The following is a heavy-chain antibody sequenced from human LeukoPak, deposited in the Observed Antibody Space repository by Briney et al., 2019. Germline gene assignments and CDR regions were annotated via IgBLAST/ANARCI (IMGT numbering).Heavy chain of an antibody. D-gene: IGHD3-3*01. V-gene: IGHV3-23*01. CDR3: AKDKAPPITIFGVVIEKTDAFDI. CDR2: ISGSGGST. CDR1: GFTFSSYA. J-gene: IGHJ3*02. Sequence: GGSPRLSCAASGFTFSSYAMSWVRQAPGKGLEWVSAISGSGGSTYYADSVKGRFTISRDNSKNTLYLQMNSLRAEDTAVYYCAKDKAPPITIFGVVIEKTDAFDIWGQGTMVTVSS.